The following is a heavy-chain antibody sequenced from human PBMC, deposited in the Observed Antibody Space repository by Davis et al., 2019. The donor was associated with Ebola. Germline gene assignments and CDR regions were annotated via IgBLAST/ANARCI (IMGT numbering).Heavy chain of an antibody. CDR2: ISGSGGST. J-gene: IGHJ4*02. CDR1: GFTFSSYA. Sequence: GGSLRLSCAASGFTFSSYAMSWVRQAPGKGLEWVSAISGSGGSTYYADSVKGRFTISRDNSKKTLYLQMNSLRAEDTAVYYCARAQFPTTSDHWGQGTLVTVSS. CDR3: ARAQFPTTSDH. D-gene: IGHD1-1*01. V-gene: IGHV3-23*01.